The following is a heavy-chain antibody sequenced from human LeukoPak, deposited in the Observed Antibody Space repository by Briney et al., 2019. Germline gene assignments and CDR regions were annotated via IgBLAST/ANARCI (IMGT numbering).Heavy chain of an antibody. CDR1: GGSISSSSYY. CDR3: AEGEYYFDY. J-gene: IGHJ4*02. Sequence: SETLSLTCTVSGGSISSSSYYWGWMRQPPGQGLEWIGSIYYSGSTYYNPSLKSRVTISVDTSKNQFSLKLSSVTAADTAVYFCAEGEYYFDYWGQGPLVTVSS. V-gene: IGHV4-39*01. CDR2: IYYSGST.